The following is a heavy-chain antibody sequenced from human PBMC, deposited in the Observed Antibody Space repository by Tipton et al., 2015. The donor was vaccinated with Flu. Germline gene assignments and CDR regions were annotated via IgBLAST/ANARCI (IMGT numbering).Heavy chain of an antibody. V-gene: IGHV3-53*01. CDR3: ARAPSPLLGCHN. Sequence: SLRLSCAASGFTVSSNYMSWVHQAPGKGLEWVSVIYSGGSTYYADSVKGRFTISRDNSKNTLYLQMNSLRAEDTAVYYCARAPSPLLGCHNWGQGTLVTVSS. J-gene: IGHJ4*02. CDR2: IYSGGST. D-gene: IGHD2-21*01. CDR1: GFTVSSNY.